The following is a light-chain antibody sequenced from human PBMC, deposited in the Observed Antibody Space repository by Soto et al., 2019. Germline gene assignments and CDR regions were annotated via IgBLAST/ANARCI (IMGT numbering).Light chain of an antibody. CDR2: EVV. CDR3: KSYAGSNTYV. V-gene: IGLV2-8*01. CDR1: KNDIGVYDF. Sequence: QSALTQPPSASGSPGQSVTISCTGXKNDIGVYDFVSWYQHHPGKAPRLIIYEVVQRPSGVPDRFSGSKSGNTASLTVSGLQAADEGDYFCKSYAGSNTYVFGSGTKLTVL. J-gene: IGLJ1*01.